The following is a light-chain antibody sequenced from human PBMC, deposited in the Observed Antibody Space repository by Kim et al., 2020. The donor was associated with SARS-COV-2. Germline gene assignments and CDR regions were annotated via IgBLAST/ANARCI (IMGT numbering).Light chain of an antibody. CDR1: TYDIGSNY. CDR2: RNN. V-gene: IGLV1-47*01. J-gene: IGLJ3*02. CDR3: ATWDDSLNGPV. Sequence: ELTQPPSASGIPGQRVTISCSGSTYDIGSNYVYWYQQLPGTAPKLLIYRNNQRPSGVPDRFSVSKSGTSASLAISGLRSDDEADYYCATWDDSLNGPVFGGGTQLTVL.